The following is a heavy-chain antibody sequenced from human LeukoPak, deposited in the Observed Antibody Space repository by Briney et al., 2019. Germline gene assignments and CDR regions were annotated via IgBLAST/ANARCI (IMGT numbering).Heavy chain of an antibody. Sequence: SETLSLTCAVFGGSFNGYYWTWIRQPPGKGLEWIGEINHSGSTNYNPSLKSRVTISLDTSKNQFSLNLNSVTAADTAMYYCARLTVAGLKKDFDYWGQGAQVTVSS. J-gene: IGHJ4*02. D-gene: IGHD6-19*01. CDR3: ARLTVAGLKKDFDY. CDR2: INHSGST. CDR1: GGSFNGYY. V-gene: IGHV4-34*01.